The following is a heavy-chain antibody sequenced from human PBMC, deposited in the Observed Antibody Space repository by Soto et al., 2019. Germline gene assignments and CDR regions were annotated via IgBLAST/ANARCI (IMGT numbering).Heavy chain of an antibody. CDR1: GFTFSYYG. CDR2: IWYDESNK. D-gene: IGHD1-26*01. V-gene: IGHV3-30*02. Sequence: PVGSLRLSCAASGFTFSYYGMHWVRQAPGKGLEWVAIIWYDESNKYYADSVTGRFTISRDNSNNMVYLQMNSLRGEDTAVYYCAKGGSNAAMDVWGQGTTVTVSS. J-gene: IGHJ6*02. CDR3: AKGGSNAAMDV.